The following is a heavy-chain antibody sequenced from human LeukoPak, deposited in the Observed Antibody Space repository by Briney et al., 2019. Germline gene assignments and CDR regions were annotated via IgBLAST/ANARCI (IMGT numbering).Heavy chain of an antibody. Sequence: GGSLRLSCAGSGFIFDDYAMHWVRQAPGKGLEWVSSISGSSSYIYYADSVKGRFTISRGNAKNSLYLQMNSLRAEDTAVYYCARDRITVAATETSFDYWGQGTLVTVSS. D-gene: IGHD6-19*01. CDR1: GFIFDDYA. J-gene: IGHJ4*02. V-gene: IGHV3-21*01. CDR3: ARDRITVAATETSFDY. CDR2: ISGSSSYI.